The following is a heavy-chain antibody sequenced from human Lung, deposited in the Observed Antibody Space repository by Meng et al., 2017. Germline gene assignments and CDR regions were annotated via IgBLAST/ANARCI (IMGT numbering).Heavy chain of an antibody. D-gene: IGHD2-21*01. CDR3: TKNDFYCLGY. CDR1: GGSISSDNW. J-gene: IGHJ4*02. Sequence: QLQESGQGLVKPSGTLSLTCAVSGGSISSDNWWSWVRQPPGKGLEWIGEIYHSGSTNYNPSLKSRITISVDKPKNQFSLTLSSVTAADTAVYYCTKNDFYCLGYWGQGTLVTVSS. CDR2: IYHSGST. V-gene: IGHV4-4*02.